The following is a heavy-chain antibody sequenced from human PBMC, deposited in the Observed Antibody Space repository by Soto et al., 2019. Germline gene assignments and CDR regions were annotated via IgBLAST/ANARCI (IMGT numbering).Heavy chain of an antibody. J-gene: IGHJ6*02. D-gene: IGHD6-6*01. CDR3: AKAVLRSIAAEIYYYYYYGMDV. V-gene: IGHV3-30-3*01. CDR1: GFTFSSYS. Sequence: SLRLSCTTSGFTFSSYSMHWFRQSPGKGLEWVAVTSSSGGVQYYADSVKGRFTISRDNSKNTLYLQMNSLRAEDTAVYYCAKAVLRSIAAEIYYYYYYGMDVWGQGTTVTVSS. CDR2: TSSSGGVQ.